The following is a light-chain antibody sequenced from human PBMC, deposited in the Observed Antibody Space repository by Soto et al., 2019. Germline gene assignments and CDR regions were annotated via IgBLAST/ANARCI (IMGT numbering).Light chain of an antibody. J-gene: IGKJ1*01. Sequence: EIVLTQSPGTLSLSPGERATLSCRASQSVSSNYLVWYQQKPGQAPRLLIYGVSNRATGIPDRFSGSGSGTDFSLTISRLEPEDFAVYYCQQYGTSRTFGQGTKVEI. V-gene: IGKV3-20*01. CDR1: QSVSSNY. CDR2: GVS. CDR3: QQYGTSRT.